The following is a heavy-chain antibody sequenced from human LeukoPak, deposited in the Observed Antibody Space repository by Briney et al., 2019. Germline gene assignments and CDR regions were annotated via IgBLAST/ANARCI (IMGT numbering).Heavy chain of an antibody. Sequence: GGSLRLSCAASGFTFSSYGMHWVRQAPGKGLEWVAFIRYDGSNKYYADSVKGRFTISRDSSKNTLYLQMNSLRAEDTAVYYCAKEGHYYDSSGYYYFDYWGQGTLVTVSS. CDR3: AKEGHYYDSSGYYYFDY. J-gene: IGHJ4*02. V-gene: IGHV3-30*02. CDR2: IRYDGSNK. D-gene: IGHD3-22*01. CDR1: GFTFSSYG.